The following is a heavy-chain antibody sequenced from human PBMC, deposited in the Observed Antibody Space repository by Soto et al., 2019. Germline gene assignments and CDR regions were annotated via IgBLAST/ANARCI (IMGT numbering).Heavy chain of an antibody. Sequence: ASVEVSCKASGYTFTNYAIHWVRQAPGQRFEWMGWINAGNGNTKPSEKFQGRVTMTRDTSASTVYMEVSSLTSEDTAVYYCARDDSGYTGSHYIDYFNFWGQGTLVTVSS. CDR3: ARDDSGYTGSHYIDYFNF. V-gene: IGHV1-3*01. CDR2: INAGNGNT. CDR1: GYTFTNYA. D-gene: IGHD1-26*01. J-gene: IGHJ4*02.